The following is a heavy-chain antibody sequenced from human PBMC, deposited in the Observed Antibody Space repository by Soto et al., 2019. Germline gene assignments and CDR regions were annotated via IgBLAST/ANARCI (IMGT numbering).Heavy chain of an antibody. V-gene: IGHV1-18*01. CDR2: ISAYNGNT. J-gene: IGHJ2*01. Sequence: QVQLVQSGAEVKKPGASVKVSCKASGYTFTSYGISWVRQAPGQGLEWMGWISAYNGNTNYAQKLQGRVTMTTDTSTSTAYMELRSLRSDDTAVYYCARPLLLSPHAVAGLSYWYFDLWGRGTLVTVSS. CDR1: GYTFTSYG. D-gene: IGHD6-19*01. CDR3: ARPLLLSPHAVAGLSYWYFDL.